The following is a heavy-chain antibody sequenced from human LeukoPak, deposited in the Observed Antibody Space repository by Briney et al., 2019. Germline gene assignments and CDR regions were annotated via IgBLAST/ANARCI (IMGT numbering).Heavy chain of an antibody. CDR1: DESFSGYY. CDR2: INHSGST. D-gene: IGHD3-10*01. CDR3: ARGRRRVTMVRGVDAFDI. V-gene: IGHV4-34*01. Sequence: SETLSLTCAVYDESFSGYYWSWIRQPPGEGLEGIADINHSGSTNYNPSLKSRVTISVDTSKNQFSLKMSSVTAADTAVYYCARGRRRVTMVRGVDAFDIWGQGTMVTVSS. J-gene: IGHJ3*02.